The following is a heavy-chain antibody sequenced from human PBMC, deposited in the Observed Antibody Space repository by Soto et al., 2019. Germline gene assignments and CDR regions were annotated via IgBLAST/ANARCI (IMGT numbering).Heavy chain of an antibody. CDR2: TQYSGST. Sequence: SETLSLTCSVSDASISSDNYYWTWIRQPPGKGVEWIGNTQYSGSTYYSPSLRGRVTISVDASKNQLCRRRTPGTAADTGIYYGVRGVAARPAGLGMEVLGPGTTVTVPS. CDR1: DASISSDNYY. V-gene: IGHV4-30-4*01. CDR3: VRGVAARPAGLGMEV. J-gene: IGHJ6*02. D-gene: IGHD6-6*01.